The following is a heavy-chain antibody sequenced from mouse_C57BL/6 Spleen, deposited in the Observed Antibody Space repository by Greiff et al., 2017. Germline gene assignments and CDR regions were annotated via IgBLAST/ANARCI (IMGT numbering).Heavy chain of an antibody. D-gene: IGHD1-1*01. CDR1: GYSITSGYY. CDR3: ARAHGSYFDY. V-gene: IGHV3-6*01. CDR2: ISYDGSN. Sequence: EVKLQESGPGLVKPSQSLSLTCSVTGYSITSGYYWNWIRQFPGNKLEWMGYISYDGSNNYNPSLKNRISITRDTSKTQFFLKLNSVTTEDTATYYCARAHGSYFDYWGQGTTLTVSS. J-gene: IGHJ2*01.